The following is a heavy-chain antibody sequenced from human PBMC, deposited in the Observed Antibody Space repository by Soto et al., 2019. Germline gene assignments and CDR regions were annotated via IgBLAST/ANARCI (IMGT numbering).Heavy chain of an antibody. J-gene: IGHJ6*02. V-gene: IGHV1-2*02. CDR3: ARNMDYYYGPGSGNGHGF. Sequence: QVQLVQSGAEVKEPGDSVRVSCEASGYTFTAYYIHWVRQAPGQGLEWMGWINPKFGDTTYAQDSPGRVSMTRDMSISTVYMELSRLTSDDTAIYYCARNMDYYYGPGSGNGHGFWGQGTTVTVFS. D-gene: IGHD3-10*01. CDR2: INPKFGDT. CDR1: GYTFTAYY.